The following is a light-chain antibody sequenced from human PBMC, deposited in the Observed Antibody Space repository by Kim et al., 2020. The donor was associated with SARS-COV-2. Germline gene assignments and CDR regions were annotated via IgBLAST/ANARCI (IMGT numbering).Light chain of an antibody. J-gene: IGLJ2*01. Sequence: GQAVKNTCRGTDSDVGEHNEVDRDQQLTGKDTKLMSYDVERRQSGIADSVSGAKSGNTDSLIVSGLQAEDEGDYYCCAYTGSYPVIFGGGTQLNV. CDR3: CAYTGSYPVI. V-gene: IGLV2-11*03. CDR2: DVE. CDR1: DSDVGEHNE.